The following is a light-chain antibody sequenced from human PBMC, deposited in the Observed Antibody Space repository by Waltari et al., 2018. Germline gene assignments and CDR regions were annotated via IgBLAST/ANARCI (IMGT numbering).Light chain of an antibody. J-gene: IGLJ1*01. CDR1: SSNVGRYNL. CDR2: EVS. Sequence: QSALTQPASVSGSPGQSLTISCTGTSSNVGRYNLVSWYQQPPGKAPKLMIYEVSKRPSGVSNRFSGSKSGNTASLTISGLQAEDEADYYCCSYAGSSTFLLVFGTGTKVTVL. V-gene: IGLV2-23*02. CDR3: CSYAGSSTFLLV.